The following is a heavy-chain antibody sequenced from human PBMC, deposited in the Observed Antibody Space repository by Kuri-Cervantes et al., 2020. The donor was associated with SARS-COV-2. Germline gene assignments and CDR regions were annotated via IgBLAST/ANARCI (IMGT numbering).Heavy chain of an antibody. J-gene: IGHJ6*03. Sequence: SETLSLTCTVSGGSISSGSYYWSWIRQPAGKGLEWIGRIYTSGSTNYNPSLKSRVTISVDTSKNQFSLKLSSVTAADTAVYYCARWFGVVIRASYMDVWGKGTTVTVSS. CDR2: IYTSGST. D-gene: IGHD3-3*01. CDR3: ARWFGVVIRASYMDV. CDR1: GGSISSGSYY. V-gene: IGHV4-61*02.